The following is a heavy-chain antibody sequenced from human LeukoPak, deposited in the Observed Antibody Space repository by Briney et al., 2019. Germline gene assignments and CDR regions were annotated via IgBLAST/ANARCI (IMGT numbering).Heavy chain of an antibody. CDR1: GYTFTGYY. CDR3: ARETMFYYDFWSRWGNWFDP. V-gene: IGHV1-2*02. Sequence: GASVKVSRKASGYTFTGYYMHWVRQAPGQGLEWMGWINPNSGGTNYAQKFQGRVTMTRDTSINTAYMELSRLRSDDTAVYYCARETMFYYDFWSRWGNWFDPWGQGTLVTVSS. J-gene: IGHJ5*02. CDR2: INPNSGGT. D-gene: IGHD3-3*01.